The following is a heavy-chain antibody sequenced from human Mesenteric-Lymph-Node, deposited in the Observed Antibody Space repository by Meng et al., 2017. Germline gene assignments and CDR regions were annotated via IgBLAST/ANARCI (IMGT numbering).Heavy chain of an antibody. CDR2: IKHDGSEE. CDR3: ARGRGGSYLFTWFDP. CDR1: GFSFSSNF. J-gene: IGHJ5*02. Sequence: LSLTCAASGFSFSSNFMSWVRQAPGKGLEWVASIKHDGSEEGYVDSVKGRFTISRDNSKNTVFLQMGSVRVDDTAVYHCARGRGGSYLFTWFDPWGQGTLATVSS. V-gene: IGHV3-7*01. D-gene: IGHD1-26*01.